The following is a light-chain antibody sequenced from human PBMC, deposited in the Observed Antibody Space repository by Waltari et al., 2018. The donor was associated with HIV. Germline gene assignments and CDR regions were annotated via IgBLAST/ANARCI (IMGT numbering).Light chain of an antibody. CDR3: MQALQTPRT. J-gene: IGKJ4*01. CDR2: LGS. V-gene: IGKV2-28*01. CDR1: QSLLDSSGYYY. Sequence: EIVMTPSPLSLPVTPGEPASISCRSSQSLLDSSGYYYLDWYVQRPGQSPQLRIYLGSDRASGVPDRFSGSGSGTDFTLKISRVEAEDAGVYYCMQALQTPRTFGGGTKVEIK.